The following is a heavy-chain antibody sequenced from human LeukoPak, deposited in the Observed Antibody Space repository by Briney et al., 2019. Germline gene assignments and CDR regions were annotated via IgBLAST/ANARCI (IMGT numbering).Heavy chain of an antibody. V-gene: IGHV1-24*01. CDR1: GYTLTELS. CDR3: ATRGSLVVVAATFEAEFDI. D-gene: IGHD2-15*01. CDR2: FDPEDGET. J-gene: IGHJ3*02. Sequence: ASVKVSCKVSGYTLTELSMHWVRQAPGKGLEWMGGFDPEDGETIYAQKFQGRVTMTEDTSTDTAYMELSSLRSEDTAVYYCATRGSLVVVAATFEAEFDIWGQGTMVTVSS.